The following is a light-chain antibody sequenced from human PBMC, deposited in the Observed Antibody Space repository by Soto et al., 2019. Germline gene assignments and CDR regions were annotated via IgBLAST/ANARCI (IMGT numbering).Light chain of an antibody. CDR2: EVS. J-gene: IGLJ2*01. CDR1: SSDVGGYNY. V-gene: IGLV2-8*01. Sequence: QSALTQPPSASGSPGQSVPISCTGTSSDVGGYNYVSWYQQHPGKAPKLMIYEVSKRPSGVPDRFSGSKSGNTASLTVSGLQAEDEAHYYCSAYAGSTSFGGGTKVTVL. CDR3: SAYAGSTS.